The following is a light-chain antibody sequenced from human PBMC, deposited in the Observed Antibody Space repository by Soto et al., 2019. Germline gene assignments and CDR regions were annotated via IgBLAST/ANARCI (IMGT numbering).Light chain of an antibody. CDR2: DAS. J-gene: IGKJ5*01. CDR3: QQRSNWPIT. Sequence: EIVLTQSPATLSLSPGERATLSCRTSQSVSKYFAWYQQKPGRAPRLLIYDASSRATGIPARFIGSGSGTDFTLTISSLEPEDFAIYYCQQRSNWPITFGQGPRLEIK. V-gene: IGKV3-11*01. CDR1: QSVSKY.